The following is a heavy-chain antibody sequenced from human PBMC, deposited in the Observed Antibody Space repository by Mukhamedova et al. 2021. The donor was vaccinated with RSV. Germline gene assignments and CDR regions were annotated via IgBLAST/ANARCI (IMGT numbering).Heavy chain of an antibody. CDR3: AKDYAGWYYFDY. V-gene: IGHV4-61*02. CDR2: IYTSGST. D-gene: IGHD6-19*01. J-gene: IGHJ4*02. Sequence: IRQPAGKGLEWIGRIYTSGSTNYNPSLKSRVTISVDTSKNQFSLKLSSVTAADTAVYYCAKDYAGWYYFDYWGQGTLVTVPS.